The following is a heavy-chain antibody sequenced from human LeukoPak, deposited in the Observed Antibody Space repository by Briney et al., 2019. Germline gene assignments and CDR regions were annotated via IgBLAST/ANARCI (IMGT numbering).Heavy chain of an antibody. CDR1: GYTFTSYD. CDR3: ARAITLRYFDWLLSGYYYYYMDV. D-gene: IGHD3-9*01. J-gene: IGHJ6*03. Sequence: ASVKVSCKASGYTFTSYDINWVRQATGQGLEWMGWMNPNSGNTGYAQKFQGRVTITRNTSICTAYMELSSLRSEDTAVYYCARAITLRYFDWLLSGYYYYYMDVWGKGTTVTVSS. V-gene: IGHV1-8*03. CDR2: MNPNSGNT.